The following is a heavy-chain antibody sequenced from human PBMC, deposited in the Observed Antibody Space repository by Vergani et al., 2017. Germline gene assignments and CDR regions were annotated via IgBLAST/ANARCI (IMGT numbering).Heavy chain of an antibody. Sequence: QVQLQESGPGLVKPPGTLSLTCAVSGDSISSSNWWSWVRQPPGKGLEWIGEIYHSGSTNYNPSLKSRVTISVDKSKNQFSLKLSSVTAADTAVYYCARGRSYYGSGSYLDYWGQGTLVTVSS. J-gene: IGHJ4*02. D-gene: IGHD3-10*01. CDR1: GDSISSSNW. V-gene: IGHV4-4*03. CDR2: IYHSGST. CDR3: ARGRSYYGSGSYLDY.